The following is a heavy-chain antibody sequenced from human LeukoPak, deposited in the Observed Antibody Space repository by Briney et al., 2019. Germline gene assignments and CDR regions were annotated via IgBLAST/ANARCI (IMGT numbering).Heavy chain of an antibody. Sequence: GGSLRLSCAASRFTFNTYAVNWVRQAPGKGLEWVSSISSDSNYIYYADSLKGRFTISRDNAKNSLYLQMISLRAEDTAVYYCARVAFGLYVMDVWGQGTTVTVSS. CDR3: ARVAFGLYVMDV. V-gene: IGHV3-21*01. CDR2: ISSDSNYI. D-gene: IGHD3-16*01. CDR1: RFTFNTYA. J-gene: IGHJ6*02.